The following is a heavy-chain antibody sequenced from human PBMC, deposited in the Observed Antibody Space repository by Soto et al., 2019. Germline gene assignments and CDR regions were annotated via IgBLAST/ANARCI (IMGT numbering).Heavy chain of an antibody. CDR2: IYLSGTT. V-gene: IGHV4-4*07. D-gene: IGHD6-6*01. CDR1: GGSLSSFY. CDR3: ARSPSTSSIGTFDI. Sequence: SVTLSLSCTVAGGSLSSFYWNWIRPYAGKGLEWIGRIYLSGTTTYNPSLQSRVTMSVDTSKNQFSLKLSSLTAADTAVYYCARSPSTSSIGTFDIWGQGKKVTVSS. J-gene: IGHJ3*02.